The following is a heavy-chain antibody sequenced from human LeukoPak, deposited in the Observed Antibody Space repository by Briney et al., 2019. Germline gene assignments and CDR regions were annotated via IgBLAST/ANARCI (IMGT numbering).Heavy chain of an antibody. V-gene: IGHV3-53*01. CDR3: AIWFGELSGS. CDR1: GFTVSSNF. CDR2: IYSGGST. D-gene: IGHD3-10*01. J-gene: IGHJ5*02. Sequence: GGSLRLSCAASGFTVSSNFMSWVRQAPGKGLEWVSVIYSGGSTYYADSVKGRFTISRDNSKNTLYLQMNSLRAEDKAVYYCAIWFGELSGSWGQGTLVTVSS.